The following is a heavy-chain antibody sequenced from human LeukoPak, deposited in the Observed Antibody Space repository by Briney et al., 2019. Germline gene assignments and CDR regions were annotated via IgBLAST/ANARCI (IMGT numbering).Heavy chain of an antibody. CDR1: GYTFTSYD. J-gene: IGHJ4*02. Sequence: VASVKVSCKASGYTFTSYDINWVRQATGQGLEWMGWMNPNSGNTGYAQKLQGRVTMTRNTSISTAYMEPRSLSSEDTAVYYCARGDYDFWSGYPFDYWGQGTLVTVSS. V-gene: IGHV1-8*01. CDR3: ARGDYDFWSGYPFDY. D-gene: IGHD3-3*01. CDR2: MNPNSGNT.